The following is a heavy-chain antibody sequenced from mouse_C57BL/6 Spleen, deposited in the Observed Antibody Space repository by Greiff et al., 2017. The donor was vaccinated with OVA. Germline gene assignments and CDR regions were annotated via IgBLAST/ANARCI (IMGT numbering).Heavy chain of an antibody. CDR3: TTGWDGY. V-gene: IGHV14-4*01. Sequence: EVKLQESGAELVRPGASVKLSCTASGFNIKDDYMHWVKQRPEQGLEWIGWIDPENGDTEYASKFQGKATITADTSSNTAYLQLSSLTSEDTAVYYCTTGWDGYWGQGTTLTVSS. CDR1: GFNIKDDY. CDR2: IDPENGDT. J-gene: IGHJ2*01. D-gene: IGHD4-1*01.